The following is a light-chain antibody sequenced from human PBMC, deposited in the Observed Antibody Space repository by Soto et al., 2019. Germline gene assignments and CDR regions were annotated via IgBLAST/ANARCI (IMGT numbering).Light chain of an antibody. V-gene: IGKV4-1*01. CDR1: QSVLYSSNNKNY. CDR2: WAS. Sequence: DIVMTQSPDSLAVSLGEKATINCKSSQSVLYSSNNKNYLAWYQHKPGQPPKLLVYWASTRESVVPDRFSGSGSGTSFTLTISSLQAEDVAVYYCQQYFSSPYTFGQGTKLEI. CDR3: QQYFSSPYT. J-gene: IGKJ2*01.